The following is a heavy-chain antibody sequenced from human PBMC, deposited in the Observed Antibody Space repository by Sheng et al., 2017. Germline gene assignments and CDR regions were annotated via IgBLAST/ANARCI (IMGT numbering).Heavy chain of an antibody. Sequence: QVQLQESGPGLVKPSETLSLTCAVSGYSISSGYYWGWIRQPPGKGLEWIGSIYHSGSTYYNPSLKSRVTISVDTSKNQFSLKLSSVTAADTAVYYCARVVLWFGELPDGMDVWGQGTTVTVSS. CDR2: IYHSGST. CDR3: ARVVLWFGELPDGMDV. V-gene: IGHV4-38-2*01. CDR1: GYSISSGYY. D-gene: IGHD3-10*01. J-gene: IGHJ6*02.